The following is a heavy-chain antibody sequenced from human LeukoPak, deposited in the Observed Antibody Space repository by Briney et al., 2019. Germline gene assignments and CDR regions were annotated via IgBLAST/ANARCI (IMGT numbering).Heavy chain of an antibody. CDR3: ARSCFSTSGASCSTEGLNWCGP. CDR1: GFTFNNFA. Sequence: GGSLRLSCAASGFTFNNFAMAWVRQAPGKGLEWVSSISGSGAGTYYADSVKGRFTISRDSSKNTLFLQMNSLRAEDTALYYCARSCFSTSGASCSTEGLNWCGPWGQGTLVTVSS. D-gene: IGHD2-15*01. J-gene: IGHJ5*02. V-gene: IGHV3-23*01. CDR2: ISGSGAGT.